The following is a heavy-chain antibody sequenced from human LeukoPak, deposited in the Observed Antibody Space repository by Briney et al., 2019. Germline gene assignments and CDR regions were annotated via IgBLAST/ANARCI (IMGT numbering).Heavy chain of an antibody. D-gene: IGHD3-3*01. CDR1: GFTFSSYW. CDR3: ARDGGFRVDYYYGMDV. V-gene: IGHV3-7*01. J-gene: IGHJ6*02. CDR2: IKQDGSEK. Sequence: GGSLRLSCAASGFTFSSYWMSWVRQAPGKGLEWVANIKQDGSEKYYVDSVKGRFTISRDNAKNSLYLQMNSLRAEDTAAYYCARDGGFRVDYYYGMDVWGQGTTVTVSS.